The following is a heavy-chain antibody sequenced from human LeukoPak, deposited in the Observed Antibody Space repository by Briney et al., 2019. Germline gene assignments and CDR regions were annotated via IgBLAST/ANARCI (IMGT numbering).Heavy chain of an antibody. CDR3: ARHRGYCSSTSCSYNWFDP. CDR1: GGSISSYY. D-gene: IGHD2-2*03. CDR2: IYYSGST. Sequence: SETLSLTCTVSGGSISSYYWTWIRQPPGKGLEWTGYIYYSGSTKYNPSLKSRVTMSVDTSKNRFSLKLSSVTAAYTAVYYCARHRGYCSSTSCSYNWFDPWGQGTLVTVSS. V-gene: IGHV4-59*08. J-gene: IGHJ5*02.